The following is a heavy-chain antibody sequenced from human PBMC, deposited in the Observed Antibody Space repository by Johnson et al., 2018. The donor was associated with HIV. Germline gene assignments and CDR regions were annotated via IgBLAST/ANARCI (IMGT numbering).Heavy chain of an antibody. CDR2: IGPAGDT. CDR1: GFTFSSYD. CDR3: ARALGATYAFDI. J-gene: IGHJ3*02. D-gene: IGHD1-26*01. V-gene: IGHV3-13*01. Sequence: VQLVESGGGVVQPGGSLRLSCAASGFTFSSYDMHWVRQATGKGLEWVSAIGPAGDTYYPGSVKGRFTISRENAKNSLYLQMNSLRAGDTAVYYCARALGATYAFDIWGQGTMVTVSS.